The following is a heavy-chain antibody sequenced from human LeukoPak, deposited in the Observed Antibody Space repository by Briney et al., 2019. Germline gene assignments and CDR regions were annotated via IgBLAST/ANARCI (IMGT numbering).Heavy chain of an antibody. CDR3: TRGAGSSWFDY. CDR2: MNPNSGVT. V-gene: IGHV1-2*06. D-gene: IGHD2-2*01. CDR1: GYTFTVNY. Sequence: GASVKVSCKPSGYTFTVNYLHWVRQAPGQGLEWVGRMNPNSGVTVYAQNFQGRVTMTRDTSISTAYIELSSLTSDDTAVYYCTRGAGSSWFDYWGQGSLVTVSS. J-gene: IGHJ4*02.